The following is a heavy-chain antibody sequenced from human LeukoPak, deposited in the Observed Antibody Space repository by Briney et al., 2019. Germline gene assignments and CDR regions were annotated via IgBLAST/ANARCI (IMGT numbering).Heavy chain of an antibody. Sequence: GGSLRLSCAASGFTFSNFAVSWVRQAPGKGLEWVSTISDDGETTYYADSVRGRFTISRDNSRNTLYLQMNSLRVDDTAVYYCARDRRLPGYYYMDVWGKGTTVTVSS. CDR1: GFTFSNFA. J-gene: IGHJ6*03. CDR2: ISDDGETT. D-gene: IGHD5-12*01. CDR3: ARDRRLPGYYYMDV. V-gene: IGHV3-23*01.